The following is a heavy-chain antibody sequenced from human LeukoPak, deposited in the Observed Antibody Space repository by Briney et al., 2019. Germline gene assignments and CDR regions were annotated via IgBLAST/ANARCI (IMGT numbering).Heavy chain of an antibody. J-gene: IGHJ4*02. D-gene: IGHD6-13*01. Sequence: ASVKVSCKASGYTFTSYGISWVRQAPGQGLEWMGWISAYNGNTNYAQKLQGRVTMTTDTSTSTAYMELRSLRSDDTAVYYCARVDPGVQQLVPGPYWGQGTLVTVSS. CDR1: GYTFTSYG. CDR3: ARVDPGVQQLVPGPY. CDR2: ISAYNGNT. V-gene: IGHV1-18*01.